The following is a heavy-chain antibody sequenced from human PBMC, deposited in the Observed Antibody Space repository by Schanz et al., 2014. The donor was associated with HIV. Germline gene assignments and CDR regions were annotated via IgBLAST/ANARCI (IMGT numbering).Heavy chain of an antibody. CDR2: VSGSGST. J-gene: IGHJ5*01. V-gene: IGHV4-4*07. D-gene: IGHD6-6*01. CDR1: SGSIRTYH. Sequence: QVLLQESGPRLMKPSETVSLTCTVSSGSIRTYHWHWIRQSAGKRLEWIGRVSGSGSTDHNPSLKSRVPMSVEPPNNLFSLKLSSVTAADTAVYYCAKSGQLVTKHYWFDSWGQGTLVIVSS. CDR3: AKSGQLVTKHYWFDS.